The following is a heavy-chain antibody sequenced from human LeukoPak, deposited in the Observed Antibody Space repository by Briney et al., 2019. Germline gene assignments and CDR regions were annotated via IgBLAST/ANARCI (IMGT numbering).Heavy chain of an antibody. V-gene: IGHV1-18*01. CDR2: ISPYNGNT. D-gene: IGHD4-23*01. Sequence: GASVKVSCKASGYTFTSYGISWVRQAPGQGLEWMRWISPYNGNTNYAQKLQGRVTMTTDKSTSTAYMELRSLRSDDTAVYYYARDRSLPTVVTPDFDYWGQGTLVTVSS. CDR3: ARDRSLPTVVTPDFDY. J-gene: IGHJ4*02. CDR1: GYTFTSYG.